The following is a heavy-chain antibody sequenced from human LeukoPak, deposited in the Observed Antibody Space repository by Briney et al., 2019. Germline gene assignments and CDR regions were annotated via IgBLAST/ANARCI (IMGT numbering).Heavy chain of an antibody. Sequence: PSETLSLTCTVSGGSISSSNYYWGWIRQPPGKGLEWIGSIYYSGTTYYNPSLKSRVTISVDTSKNQFSLKLSSVTAADTAVYYCARRPLAARRTRVYYFYYMDVWGNGTTVTVSS. CDR1: GGSISSSNYY. V-gene: IGHV4-39*01. D-gene: IGHD6-6*01. CDR3: ARRPLAARRTRVYYFYYMDV. CDR2: IYYSGTT. J-gene: IGHJ6*03.